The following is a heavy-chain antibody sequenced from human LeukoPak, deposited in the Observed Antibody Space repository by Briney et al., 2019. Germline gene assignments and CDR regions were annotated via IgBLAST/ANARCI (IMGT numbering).Heavy chain of an antibody. CDR1: GFSVNTNY. V-gene: IGHV3-66*01. Sequence: GGSLRLSCAASGFSVNTNYMTWVRQAPGKGLEWVSVIYSGGGAYYADSVKDRFTISRDYSQNTLLLQMNSLRAEDTALYYCARGKTSDDIVEDAFDIWGQGTMVAVSS. J-gene: IGHJ3*02. CDR3: ARGKTSDDIVEDAFDI. CDR2: IYSGGGA. D-gene: IGHD2-15*01.